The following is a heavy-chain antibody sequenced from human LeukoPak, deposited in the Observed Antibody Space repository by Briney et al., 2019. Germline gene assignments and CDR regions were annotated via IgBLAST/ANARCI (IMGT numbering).Heavy chain of an antibody. Sequence: GASLHISCQCSGSSFTSYWIGWVRQLPAKGLAWMGIIYPGDSDTRYSPSFQGQVTISADKSISTAYLQWSSLKASDTAMYYCARSHSGYDFSSLGYWGQGTLVTVSS. CDR1: GSSFTSYW. V-gene: IGHV5-51*01. J-gene: IGHJ4*02. CDR2: IYPGDSDT. D-gene: IGHD5-12*01. CDR3: ARSHSGYDFSSLGY.